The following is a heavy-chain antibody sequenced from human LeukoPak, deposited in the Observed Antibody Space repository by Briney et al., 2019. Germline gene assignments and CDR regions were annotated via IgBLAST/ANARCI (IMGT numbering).Heavy chain of an antibody. Sequence: GGSLRLSCAASGFTFSSYAMSWVRQAPGKGLEWVSAISGSGGSTYYADSVKDRFTISRDNSKNTLYLQMNSLRAEDTAVYYCAKDPTEYYYDSSGYYFGDAFDIWGQGTMVTVSS. D-gene: IGHD3-22*01. CDR2: ISGSGGST. J-gene: IGHJ3*02. CDR1: GFTFSSYA. V-gene: IGHV3-23*01. CDR3: AKDPTEYYYDSSGYYFGDAFDI.